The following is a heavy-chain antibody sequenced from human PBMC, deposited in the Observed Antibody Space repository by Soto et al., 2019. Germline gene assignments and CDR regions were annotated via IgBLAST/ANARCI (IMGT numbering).Heavy chain of an antibody. V-gene: IGHV4-61*08. CDR2: IYYSGST. CDR3: ARDNWNYLGFDY. CDR1: GGSISSGGYY. Sequence: PSETLSLTCTVSGGSISSGGYYWSWIRQPPGKGLEWIGYIYYSGSTNYNPSLKSRVTISVDTSKNQFSLKLSSVTAADTAVYYCARDNWNYLGFDYWGQGTLVTVSS. D-gene: IGHD1-7*01. J-gene: IGHJ4*02.